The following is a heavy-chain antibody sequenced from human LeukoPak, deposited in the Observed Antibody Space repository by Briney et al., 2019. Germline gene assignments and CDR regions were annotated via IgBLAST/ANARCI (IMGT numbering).Heavy chain of an antibody. CDR3: TREKIAAAGVYNWFDP. D-gene: IGHD6-13*01. Sequence: SETLSLTCTVSGGSISSSTYYWGWIRQPPGKGLEWIGTIYYSGSTYYNPSLKSRVTILVDTSKNQFSLKLSSVTAADTAMYYCTREKIAAAGVYNWFDPWGQGTLVTVSS. CDR1: GGSISSSTYY. CDR2: IYYSGST. J-gene: IGHJ5*02. V-gene: IGHV4-39*07.